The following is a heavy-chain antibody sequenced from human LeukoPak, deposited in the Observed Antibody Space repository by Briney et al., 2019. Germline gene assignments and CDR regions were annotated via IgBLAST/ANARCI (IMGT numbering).Heavy chain of an antibody. Sequence: SETLSLTCTVSGGSISSYYWSWIRQPPGKGLEWIGYIYYSGSTNYNPSLKSQVTISVDTSKNQFSLKLSSVTAADTAVYYCARTTTWYFDLWGRGTLVTVSS. D-gene: IGHD1-1*01. CDR1: GGSISSYY. CDR2: IYYSGST. J-gene: IGHJ2*01. V-gene: IGHV4-59*01. CDR3: ARTTTWYFDL.